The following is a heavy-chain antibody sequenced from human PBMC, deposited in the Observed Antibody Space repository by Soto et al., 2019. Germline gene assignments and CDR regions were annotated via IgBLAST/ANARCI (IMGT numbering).Heavy chain of an antibody. J-gene: IGHJ4*02. V-gene: IGHV1-46*03. CDR3: SRGLWQWLFDY. CDR2: IDPSGGAT. D-gene: IGHD6-19*01. Sequence: QVQLVQSGAEVKKPGASVMVSCRASGYTFTSHYMHWVRQAPGQGLEWMGMIDPSGGATTYAQKFQGRVTITRDTSTTTFYMELSSLRPEDKAVYSCSRGLWQWLFDYWGQGTLVTVSS. CDR1: GYTFTSHY.